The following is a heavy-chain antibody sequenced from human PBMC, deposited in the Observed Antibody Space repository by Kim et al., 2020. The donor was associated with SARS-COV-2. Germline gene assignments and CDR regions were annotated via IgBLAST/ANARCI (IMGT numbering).Heavy chain of an antibody. CDR3: ARKYSSGWYPTFDS. V-gene: IGHV4-39*01. J-gene: IGHJ4*02. D-gene: IGHD6-13*01. Sequence: SPSLKSRVTRSVDTSKNQFSLGLTSVTAADTAVYYCARKYSSGWYPTFDSWGQGTLVTVSS.